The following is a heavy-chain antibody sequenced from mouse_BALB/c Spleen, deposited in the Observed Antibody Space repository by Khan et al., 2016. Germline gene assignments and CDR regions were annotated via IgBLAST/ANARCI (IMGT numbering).Heavy chain of an antibody. Sequence: EVELVESGGGLVQPKGSLKLSCAASGFTFKTYAMNWVRQAPGKGLEWIARIRSTSNNFATYYADSVKDGFTISRDDSQNMLSLQMNTLQTEDTAMYYCVRDAYYPYALDYWGQGTSVTVSS. CDR2: IRSTSNNFAT. CDR1: GFTFKTYA. V-gene: IGHV10-1*02. D-gene: IGHD1-1*01. CDR3: VRDAYYPYALDY. J-gene: IGHJ4*01.